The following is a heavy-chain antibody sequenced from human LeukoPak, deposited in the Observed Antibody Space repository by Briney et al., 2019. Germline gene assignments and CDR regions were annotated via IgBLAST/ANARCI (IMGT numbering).Heavy chain of an antibody. CDR2: INPNSGGT. D-gene: IGHD6-19*01. V-gene: IGHV1-2*02. J-gene: IGHJ4*02. CDR3: ARGSSGWLEGIDY. Sequence: GASVKVSCQASGYTFTGYYMHWVRQAPGQGLEWMGWINPNSGGTNYAQKFQGRVTMTRDTSISTAYMELSRLRSDDTAVYYCARGSSGWLEGIDYWGQGTLVTVSS. CDR1: GYTFTGYY.